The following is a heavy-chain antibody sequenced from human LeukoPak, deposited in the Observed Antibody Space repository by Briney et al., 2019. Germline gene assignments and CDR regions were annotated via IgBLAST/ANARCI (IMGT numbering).Heavy chain of an antibody. CDR3: AKKFPGAVTAGPDY. D-gene: IGHD2-21*02. CDR2: ISYDGSNI. Sequence: GGSLRLSCAASGFTFSIYGMHWVRQAPGKGLEWVAVISYDGSNIYYAESVKGRFTISRDNSKNTLYLQMNSLRGEDTAVYYCAKKFPGAVTAGPDYWGQGTLVTVSS. J-gene: IGHJ4*02. V-gene: IGHV3-30*18. CDR1: GFTFSIYG.